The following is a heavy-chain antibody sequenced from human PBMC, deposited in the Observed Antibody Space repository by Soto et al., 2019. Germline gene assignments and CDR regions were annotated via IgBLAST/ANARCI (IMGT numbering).Heavy chain of an antibody. CDR1: GFTFSNSA. CDR2: ISSDGSHK. D-gene: IGHD2-2*01. Sequence: QVQLVESGGGVVQPGRSLRLSCAASGFTFSNSAIHWVRQAPDKGLEWVAVISSDGSHKYYVDSVRGRFTISRDNSKHPLYLQMNSLRAEDTAVYYCARPYCRSTRCYLYYYAMDVWGQGTTVTVSS. CDR3: ARPYCRSTRCYLYYYAMDV. V-gene: IGHV3-30-3*01. J-gene: IGHJ6*02.